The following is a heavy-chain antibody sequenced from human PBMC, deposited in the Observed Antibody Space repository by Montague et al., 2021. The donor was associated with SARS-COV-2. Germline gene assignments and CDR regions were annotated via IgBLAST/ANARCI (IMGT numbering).Heavy chain of an antibody. V-gene: IGHV2-70*11. CDR1: GLSLSTSGMC. CDR3: ARGYYDILTSYLDAFDI. Sequence: PALVKPTQTLTLTCTLSGLSLSTSGMCVSWIRQPPGKALEWLARIDRXXXKYYSTSLKTRLTISKDTSKNQVVLTMTNMDPVDTATYYCARGYYDILTSYLDAFDIWGQGTMVTVSS. D-gene: IGHD3-9*01. CDR2: IDRXXXK. J-gene: IGHJ3*02.